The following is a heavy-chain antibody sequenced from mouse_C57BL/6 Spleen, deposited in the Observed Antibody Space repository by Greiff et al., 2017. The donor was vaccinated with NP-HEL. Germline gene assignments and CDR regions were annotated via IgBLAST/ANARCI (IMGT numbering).Heavy chain of an antibody. CDR1: GYAFSSSW. CDR3: ARDNDRNYVYYFDY. D-gene: IGHD2-5*01. Sequence: VQLQQSGPELVKPGASVKISCKASGYAFSSSWMNWVKQRPGKGLEWIGRIYPGDGDTNYNGKFKGKATLTADKSSSTAYMQLSSLTSEDSAVYFWARDNDRNYVYYFDYWGQGTTLTVSS. J-gene: IGHJ2*01. V-gene: IGHV1-82*01. CDR2: IYPGDGDT.